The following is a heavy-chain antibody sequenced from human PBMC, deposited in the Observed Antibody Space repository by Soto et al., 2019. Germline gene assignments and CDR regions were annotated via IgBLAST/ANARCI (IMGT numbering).Heavy chain of an antibody. CDR2: IYWDDDK. CDR1: GFSLSTSGVG. J-gene: IGHJ4*02. CDR3: AHSPGFCSGGSCYSPPDFDY. V-gene: IGHV2-5*02. Sequence: QITLKESGPTLVKPTQTLTLTCTFSGFSLSTSGVGVGWIRQPPGKALEWLALIYWDDDKRYSPSLKSRLTITKDTSKNQVVRTMTNMDPVDTATYYCAHSPGFCSGGSCYSPPDFDYWGQGTLVTVSS. D-gene: IGHD2-15*01.